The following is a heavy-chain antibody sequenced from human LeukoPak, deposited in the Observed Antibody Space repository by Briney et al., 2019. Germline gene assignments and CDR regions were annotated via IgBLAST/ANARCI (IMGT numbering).Heavy chain of an antibody. J-gene: IGHJ4*02. CDR3: ARPRVLYGSGSSEFDY. V-gene: IGHV5-51*01. Sequence: GESLKISCKGSGYSFTNYWIGWVRQMPGKGLEWMGIIYPGDSDTRYSPSFQGQVTISADKSISTAYLQWSSLKASDTAMYYCARPRVLYGSGSSEFDYWGQGTLVTVSS. CDR2: IYPGDSDT. D-gene: IGHD3-10*01. CDR1: GYSFTNYW.